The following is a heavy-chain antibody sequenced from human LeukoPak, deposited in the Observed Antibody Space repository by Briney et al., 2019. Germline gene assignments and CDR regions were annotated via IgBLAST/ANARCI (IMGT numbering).Heavy chain of an antibody. V-gene: IGHV4-59*01. D-gene: IGHD1-20*01. CDR3: ARALRARITGTTASVYGMDV. CDR2: IYYSGST. Sequence: PSETLSLTCTVSGGSISSYYWSWIRQPPGKGLEWNGYIYYSGSTNYNPSLKSRVTISVDTSKNQFSLKLSSVTAADTAVYYCARALRARITGTTASVYGMDVWGQGTTVTVSS. CDR1: GGSISSYY. J-gene: IGHJ6*02.